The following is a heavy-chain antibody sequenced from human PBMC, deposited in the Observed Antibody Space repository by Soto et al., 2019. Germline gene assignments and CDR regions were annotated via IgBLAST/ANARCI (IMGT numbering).Heavy chain of an antibody. J-gene: IGHJ4*02. D-gene: IGHD2-15*01. Sequence: WGSVRLSCAASGFTFNSYAMHWVRQAPGKGLEWVAVISYDGSNKYYADSGKGLFTISRDNSKNTLYLQMTSLSADETAVYSCPRWGIVVGDYWGQGTLVTVSS. CDR1: GFTFNSYA. CDR2: ISYDGSNK. CDR3: PRWGIVVGDY. V-gene: IGHV3-30-3*01.